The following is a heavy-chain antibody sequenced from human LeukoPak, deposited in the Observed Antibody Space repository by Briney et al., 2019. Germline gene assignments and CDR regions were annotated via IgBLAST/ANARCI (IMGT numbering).Heavy chain of an antibody. CDR3: AKEGDYYDSSRALDY. CDR2: ISGDGGST. J-gene: IGHJ4*02. D-gene: IGHD3-22*01. Sequence: GGSLRHSCAASGFTFDDYAMHWVRQAPGKGLEWVSLISGDGGSTYYADSVKGRFTISRDNSKNSLYLQMNSLRTEDTALYYCAKEGDYYDSSRALDYWGQGTLVTVSS. CDR1: GFTFDDYA. V-gene: IGHV3-43*02.